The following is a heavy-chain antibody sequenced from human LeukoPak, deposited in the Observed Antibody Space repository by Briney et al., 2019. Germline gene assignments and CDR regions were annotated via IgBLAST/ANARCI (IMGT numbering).Heavy chain of an antibody. CDR3: AKDGSWSCTD. V-gene: IGHV3-30*02. CDR1: GFTFSSYG. D-gene: IGHD2-8*02. CDR2: IAHHGNNK. Sequence: GGSLRLSCAASGFTFSSYGMHWVRQGPGKGLEWVAYIAHHGNNKYYADSVKGRFTISRDNSKRTLYLQMNSLRADDTAVYYCAKDGSWSCTDWGQGTLVTVSS. J-gene: IGHJ4*02.